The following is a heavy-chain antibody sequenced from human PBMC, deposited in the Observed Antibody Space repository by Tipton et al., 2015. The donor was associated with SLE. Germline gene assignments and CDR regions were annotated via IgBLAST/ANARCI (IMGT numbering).Heavy chain of an antibody. Sequence: SLRLSCAASGFNFRDYYMIWVRQAPGKRPEWVANIKEDGSEKYYVDSMKGRFTISRDNAKNSLYLQMNSLRAEDTAVYYCVKARGRIPDYWGQGTLVTVSS. CDR2: IKEDGSEK. J-gene: IGHJ4*02. CDR1: GFNFRDYY. V-gene: IGHV3-7*01. CDR3: VKARGRIPDY.